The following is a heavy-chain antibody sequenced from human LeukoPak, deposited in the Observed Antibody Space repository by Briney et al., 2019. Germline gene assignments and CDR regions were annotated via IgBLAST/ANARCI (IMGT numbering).Heavy chain of an antibody. J-gene: IGHJ4*02. CDR1: GFTFSSYA. V-gene: IGHV3-23*01. D-gene: IGHD5-18*01. CDR2: ISGSGGST. CDR3: ARGTAMLRGGVDY. Sequence: GGSLRLSCAASGFTFSSYAMSWVRQAPGKGLEWVSAISGSGGSTYYADSVKGRFTISRDNFKNTLYLQMNSLRAEDTAVYYCARGTAMLRGGVDYWGQGTLVTVSS.